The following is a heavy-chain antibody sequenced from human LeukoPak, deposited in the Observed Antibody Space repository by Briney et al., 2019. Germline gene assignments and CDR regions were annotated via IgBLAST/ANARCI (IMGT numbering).Heavy chain of an antibody. CDR3: ARTYSSSSGNWFDP. CDR2: ICTSGST. V-gene: IGHV4-61*02. CDR1: GGSISSGSYY. J-gene: IGHJ5*02. D-gene: IGHD6-6*01. Sequence: TLSLTCTVSGGSISSGSYYWSWIRQPTGKGLEWIGRICTSGSTDYNPSLKSRVTISVDTSKNQFSLKLSSVTAADTAVYYCARTYSSSSGNWFDPWGQGTLVTVSS.